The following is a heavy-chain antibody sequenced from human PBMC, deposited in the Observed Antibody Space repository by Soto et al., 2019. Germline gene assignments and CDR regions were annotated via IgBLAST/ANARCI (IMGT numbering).Heavy chain of an antibody. Sequence: GASVKVSCKASGGTFSSYAISWVRQAPGQGLEWMGGIIPIFGAANYAQKFQGRVTITADESTSTAYMELSSLRSEDTAVYYCARVCAAMVTAPCDYWGQGTPVTAPQ. CDR1: GGTFSSYA. V-gene: IGHV1-69*13. J-gene: IGHJ4*02. CDR3: ARVCAAMVTAPCDY. D-gene: IGHD5-18*01. CDR2: IIPIFGAA.